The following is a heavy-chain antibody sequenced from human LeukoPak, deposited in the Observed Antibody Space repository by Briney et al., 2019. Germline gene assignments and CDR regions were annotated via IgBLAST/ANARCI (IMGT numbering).Heavy chain of an antibody. CDR2: IVVDSGNT. V-gene: IGHV1-58*01. D-gene: IGHD1-26*01. J-gene: IGHJ4*02. CDR3: AVHLGFRSWTAHRGILDY. CDR1: GFTFSNSA. Sequence: SVKVSCKASGFTFSNSAVQWVRQARGQRLEWIGWIVVDSGNTNYAQKFQQRVTITRDLSTGTAYMELSSLRSEDTAVYYCAVHLGFRSWTAHRGILDYWGQGTLVTVSS.